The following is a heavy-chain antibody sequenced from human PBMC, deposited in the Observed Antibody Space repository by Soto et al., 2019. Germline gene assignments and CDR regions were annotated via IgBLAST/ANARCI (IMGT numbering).Heavy chain of an antibody. J-gene: IGHJ3*02. CDR1: GYSFTSYD. V-gene: IGHV1-8*01. CDR2: RNPNSVNT. Sequence: QVQMVQSGAEVKKPGASVKVSCRASGYSFTSYDVNWVRQATGQGLEWMGWRNPNSVNTAFSEKIQGRVTMPRDTTIRTAYMGLSGLTSEDTAVYYCARYPYTSYCSDGSCSYDAFDIWGQGTVVTVSS. D-gene: IGHD2-15*01. CDR3: ARYPYTSYCSDGSCSYDAFDI.